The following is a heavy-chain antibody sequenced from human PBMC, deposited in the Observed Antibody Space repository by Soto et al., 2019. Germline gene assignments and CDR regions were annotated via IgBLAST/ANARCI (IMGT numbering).Heavy chain of an antibody. V-gene: IGHV4-31*03. J-gene: IGHJ3*02. CDR2: IYYSGST. CDR3: ARVPEVTAATYAFDI. Sequence: TLSLTCTVSGSSRSNGGYYWSWIRPHPGKGLEWIGYIYYSGSTYYNPSLKSRVTISVDTSKNQFSLKLSSVTAADTAVYYCARVPEVTAATYAFDIWGQGTMVTVSS. D-gene: IGHD2-15*01. CDR1: GSSRSNGGYY.